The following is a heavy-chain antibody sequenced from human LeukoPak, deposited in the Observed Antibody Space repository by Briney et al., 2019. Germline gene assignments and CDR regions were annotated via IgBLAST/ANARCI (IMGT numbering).Heavy chain of an antibody. CDR1: GGSFNDNY. CDR3: ARSPWGYFDY. D-gene: IGHD3-16*01. Sequence: PSETLSLTCAVYGGSFNDNYWTWIRQPPGKGLEWIGYIYYSGSANYNPSLKSRVTISVDTSKSQFSLKLSSVTAADTAVYYCARSPWGYFDYWGQGTLVTVSS. J-gene: IGHJ4*02. V-gene: IGHV4-59*01. CDR2: IYYSGSA.